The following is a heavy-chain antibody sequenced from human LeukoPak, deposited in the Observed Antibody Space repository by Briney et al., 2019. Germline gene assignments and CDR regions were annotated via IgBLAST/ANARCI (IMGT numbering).Heavy chain of an antibody. CDR1: GFTFSSYA. Sequence: PGRSLRLSCAASGFTFSSYAMHWVRQAPGKGLEWMAVISYDGSNKYYADSVKGRFTISRDNPKNTLYLQMSSLRAEDTAVYYCARDLQLGFDPWGQGTLVTVSS. J-gene: IGHJ5*02. V-gene: IGHV3-30*03. CDR2: ISYDGSNK. CDR3: ARDLQLGFDP. D-gene: IGHD5-18*01.